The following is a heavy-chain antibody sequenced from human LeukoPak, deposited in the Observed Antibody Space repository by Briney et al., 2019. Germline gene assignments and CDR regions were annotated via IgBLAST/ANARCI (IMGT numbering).Heavy chain of an antibody. J-gene: IGHJ4*02. V-gene: IGHV3-23*01. CDR1: GFTFSNYA. Sequence: GGSLRLSCAASGFTFSNYAMNWVRQAPGKGLEWVSTISSSGGSAFYADSLKGRFTISRDNSKNTLYLQMNSLRAEDTAVYYCARAWGSSTRKYYFDYWGQGTLVTVSS. CDR3: ARAWGSSTRKYYFDY. CDR2: ISSSGGSA. D-gene: IGHD2-2*01.